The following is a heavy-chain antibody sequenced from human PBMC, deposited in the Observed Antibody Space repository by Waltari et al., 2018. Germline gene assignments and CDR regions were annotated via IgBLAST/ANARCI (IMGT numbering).Heavy chain of an antibody. Sequence: EVQLLESGGGLVQPGGSLRLSCPASGLSFSTYGMTWVRQAPGKGLEWVSSISPNSISTYYADSVKGRFTISRDNSKSTVILQLSSLRVEDTAIYYCAKGQGGRRWYFDYWGQGSQVTVSS. CDR1: GLSFSTYG. CDR3: AKGQGGRRWYFDY. D-gene: IGHD3-16*01. CDR2: ISPNSIST. J-gene: IGHJ4*02. V-gene: IGHV3-23*01.